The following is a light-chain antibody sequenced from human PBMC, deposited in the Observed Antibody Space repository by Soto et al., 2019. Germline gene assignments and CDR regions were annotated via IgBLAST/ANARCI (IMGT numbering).Light chain of an antibody. J-gene: IGKJ2*01. V-gene: IGKV3-20*01. CDR3: QQYGRSPLMYT. CDR1: RSFTRNF. Sequence: EIVLTQSPGTLSLPPGEGAPLSCGASRSFTRNFLPGNQQKPGQAPRLLIYGASTRAAGVPDRFSGSGSGTDFTLTITRREPEDFAVYYCQQYGRSPLMYTFGQGTKLGVK. CDR2: GAS.